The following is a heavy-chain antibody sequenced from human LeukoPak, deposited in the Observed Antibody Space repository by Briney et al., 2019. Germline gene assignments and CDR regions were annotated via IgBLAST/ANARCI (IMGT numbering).Heavy chain of an antibody. CDR1: EFTFSRYS. J-gene: IGHJ6*03. V-gene: IGHV3-21*01. D-gene: IGHD6-13*01. CDR3: ARVSSSGWYGYCYYYMDV. CDR2: ISSSSSYI. Sequence: GGSLRLSCAASEFTFSRYSMNWVRQAPGKGLEWVSSISSSSSYIYYADSVKGRFTISRDNAKNSLYLQLNSLRAEDTAVYYCARVSSSGWYGYCYYYMDVWGKGTTVTISS.